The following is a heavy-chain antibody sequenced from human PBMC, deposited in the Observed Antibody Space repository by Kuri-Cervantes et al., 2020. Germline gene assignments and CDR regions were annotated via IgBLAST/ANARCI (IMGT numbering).Heavy chain of an antibody. CDR2: IYTSGST. CDR3: ARDSGWYGVSFDY. J-gene: IGHJ4*02. V-gene: IGHV4-61*02. D-gene: IGHD6-19*01. Sequence: SETLSLTCTVSGGSISSGSYYWSWIRQPAGKGLEWIGRIYTSGSTNYNPSLKSRVTISVDTSKNQFSLKLSPVTAADTAVYYCARDSGWYGVSFDYWGQGTLVTVSS. CDR1: GGSISSGSYY.